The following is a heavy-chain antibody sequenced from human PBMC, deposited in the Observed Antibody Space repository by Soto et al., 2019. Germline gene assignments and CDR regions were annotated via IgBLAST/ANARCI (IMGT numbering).Heavy chain of an antibody. D-gene: IGHD1-26*01. J-gene: IGHJ4*02. CDR1: GFTVSSNY. CDR3: ARGRELIDY. CDR2: IYSGGST. V-gene: IGHV3-53*01. Sequence: EVQLVGSGGGLIQPGGSLRLSCAASGFTVSSNYMSWVRQAPGKGLEWVSVIYSGGSTYYADSVKGRFTISRDNSKNTXXLXXNSLRAEXTXVYYCARGRELIDYWGQGTLVTVSS.